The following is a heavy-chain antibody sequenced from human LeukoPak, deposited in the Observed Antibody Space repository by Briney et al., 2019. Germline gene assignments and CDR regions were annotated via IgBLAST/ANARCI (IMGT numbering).Heavy chain of an antibody. CDR1: GFNFNYYA. CDR3: AKRSGPVYERIGGMDV. Sequence: GGSLRLSCAASGFNFNYYAMTWVRQAPGKGLEWVAFIRYDGSNKYYADSVKGRFTISRDNSKNTLYLQMNSLRAEDTAVYYCAKRSGPVYERIGGMDVWGQGTTVTVSS. V-gene: IGHV3-30*02. J-gene: IGHJ6*02. D-gene: IGHD3-10*01. CDR2: IRYDGSNK.